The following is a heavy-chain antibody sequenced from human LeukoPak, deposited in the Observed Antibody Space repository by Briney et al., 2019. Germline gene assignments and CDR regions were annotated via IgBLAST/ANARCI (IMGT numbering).Heavy chain of an antibody. D-gene: IGHD6-13*01. CDR2: INSDIYSNTI. V-gene: IGHV3-48*02. Sequence: GGSLRLSCAASGFTLSSYSMNWVRQAPGKGLEWISYINSDIYSNTIYYADTVKGRFTISRDNGKNSLYLQMNSLRDEDTAVYYCARGRTSGSSWPFDYWGQGTLVTVSS. CDR1: GFTLSSYS. CDR3: ARGRTSGSSWPFDY. J-gene: IGHJ4*02.